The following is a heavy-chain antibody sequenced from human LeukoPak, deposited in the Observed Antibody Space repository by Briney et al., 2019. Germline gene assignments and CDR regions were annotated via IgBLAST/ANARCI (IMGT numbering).Heavy chain of an antibody. CDR1: GFTFSNYG. V-gene: IGHV3-21*01. D-gene: IGHD3-10*01. J-gene: IGHJ3*02. Sequence: GGSLRLSCAASGFTFSNYGMNWVRQAPGKGLEWVSSISSSSSYIYYADSVKGRFTISRDNAKNSLYLQMNSLRAEDTAVYYCAGAPHHVLLWFGESSDAFDIWGQGTMVTVSS. CDR3: AGAPHHVLLWFGESSDAFDI. CDR2: ISSSSSYI.